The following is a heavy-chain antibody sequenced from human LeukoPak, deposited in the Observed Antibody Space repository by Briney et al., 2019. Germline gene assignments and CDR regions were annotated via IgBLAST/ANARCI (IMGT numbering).Heavy chain of an antibody. J-gene: IGHJ5*02. CDR1: GGSFSGYY. CDR3: ARRRVDCWSGPLGPWFDP. V-gene: IGHV4-34*01. Sequence: PSETLSLTCAVYGGSFSGYYWSWIRQPPGKGLEWIGEINHSVGTNYNPSPKSRATISVDTSKNKFSLKLSSVTAADTAVHYCARRRVDCWSGPLGPWFDPWGQGTLVTVSS. D-gene: IGHD3-3*01. CDR2: INHSVGT.